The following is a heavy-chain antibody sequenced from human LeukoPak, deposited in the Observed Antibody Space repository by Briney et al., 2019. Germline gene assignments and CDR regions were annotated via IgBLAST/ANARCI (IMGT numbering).Heavy chain of an antibody. CDR1: GGTFSSYA. V-gene: IGHV1-69*05. CDR3: AYSNYRYYYYYYMDV. D-gene: IGHD4-11*01. CDR2: IIPIFGTA. Sequence: ASVKVSCKASGGTFSSYAISWVRQAPGQGLEWMRRIIPIFGTANYAQKFQGRVTITTDESTSTAYMELSSLRSEDTAVYYCAYSNYRYYYYYYMDVWGKGTTVTVSS. J-gene: IGHJ6*03.